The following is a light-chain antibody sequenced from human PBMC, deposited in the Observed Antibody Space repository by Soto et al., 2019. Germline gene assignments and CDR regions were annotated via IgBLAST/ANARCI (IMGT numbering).Light chain of an antibody. J-gene: IGLJ2*01. CDR1: SSVVGGYNY. CDR2: EVN. V-gene: IGLV2-8*01. Sequence: QSALTQPPPASGSPGQSVTISCTGTSSVVGGYNYVSWYQQHPGKAPKLMISEVNKRPSGVPDRFSGSKSGNTASLTVSGLQAEDEADYYCSSYAGSNNLVFGGGTKLTVL. CDR3: SSYAGSNNLV.